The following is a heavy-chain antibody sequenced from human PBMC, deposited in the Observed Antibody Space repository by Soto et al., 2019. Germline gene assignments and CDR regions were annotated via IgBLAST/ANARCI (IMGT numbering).Heavy chain of an antibody. D-gene: IGHD6-19*01. CDR2: IIPIFGTA. V-gene: IGHV1-69*13. J-gene: IGHJ5*01. CDR1: GGTFSSYA. Sequence: ASVKVSCKASGGTFSSYAISWVRQAPGQGLEWMGGIIPIFGTANYAQKFQGRVTITADESTSTAYMELSSLRSEDTAVYYCASGTYSSGWFGYWGQGTLVTVSS. CDR3: ASGTYSSGWFGY.